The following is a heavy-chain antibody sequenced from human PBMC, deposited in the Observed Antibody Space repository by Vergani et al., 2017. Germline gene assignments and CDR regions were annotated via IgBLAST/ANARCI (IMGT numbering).Heavy chain of an antibody. CDR2: IYYSGST. D-gene: IGHD3-10*01. J-gene: IGHJ3*02. Sequence: QVQLQESGPGLVKPSETLSLTCTVSGGSISSYCWSWIRQPPGKGLEWIGYIYYSGSTNYNPSLKSRVTISVDTSKNQFSLKLSSVTAADTAVYYCASSGVRGLDVFDIWGQGTMVTVSS. CDR3: ASSGVRGLDVFDI. CDR1: GGSISSYC. V-gene: IGHV4-59*01.